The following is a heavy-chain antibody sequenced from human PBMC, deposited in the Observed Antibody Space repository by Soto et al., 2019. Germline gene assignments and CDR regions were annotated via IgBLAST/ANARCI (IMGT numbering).Heavy chain of an antibody. J-gene: IGHJ4*02. D-gene: IGHD3-10*01. CDR3: ARDRREYYYGSGSYYLDY. V-gene: IGHV1-69*06. CDR1: GGTFSSYA. CDR2: IIPIFGTA. Sequence: QVQLVQSGAEVKKPGSSVKVSCKASGGTFSSYAISWVRQAPGQGLEWMGGIIPIFGTANYAQKLQGRVTITADKSTSTAYMELSSLRSEDTAVYYCARDRREYYYGSGSYYLDYWGQGTLVTVSS.